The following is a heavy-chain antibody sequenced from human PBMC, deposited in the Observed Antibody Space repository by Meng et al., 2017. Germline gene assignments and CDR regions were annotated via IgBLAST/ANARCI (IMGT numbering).Heavy chain of an antibody. V-gene: IGHV1-46*01. CDR1: GYTFTSYY. J-gene: IGHJ4*02. CDR2: INPSGGST. CDR3: ARDPSRRGVYGSGRPTGPADY. D-gene: IGHD3-10*01. Sequence: ASVKVSCKASGYTFTSYYMHWVRQAPGQGLEWMGIINPSGGSTSYAQKFQGRVTMTRDTSTSTAYMELSRLRSDDTAVYYCARDPSRRGVYGSGRPTGPADYWSQGTLVTVSS.